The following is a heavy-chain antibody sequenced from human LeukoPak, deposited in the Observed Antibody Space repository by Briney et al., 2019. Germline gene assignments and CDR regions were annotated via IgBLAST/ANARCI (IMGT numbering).Heavy chain of an antibody. CDR2: IYYSGST. D-gene: IGHD3-22*01. CDR1: GGSISSGDYY. Sequence: SQTLSLTCTVSGGSISSGDYYWSWIRQPPGKGLEWIGYIYYSGSTYYNPSLKSRVTISVDTSKNQFSLKLSSVTAADTAVYYCARGGVDYYDSSGYSFDYWGQGTLVTVSS. V-gene: IGHV4-30-4*01. J-gene: IGHJ4*02. CDR3: ARGGVDYYDSSGYSFDY.